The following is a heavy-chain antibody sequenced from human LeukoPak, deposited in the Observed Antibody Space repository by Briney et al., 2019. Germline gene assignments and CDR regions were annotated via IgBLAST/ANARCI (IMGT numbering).Heavy chain of an antibody. D-gene: IGHD6-19*01. V-gene: IGHV3-49*04. Sequence: GGSLRLSCTASGFTFGDYAMSWVRQAPGKGLEWVGFIRSKAYGGTTEYAASVKGRFIISRDDSKSIAYLQMNSLKTEDTAVYYCTRGAEQWLPKVPRSSVSFLDYWGQGTLVTVSS. CDR2: IRSKAYGGTT. J-gene: IGHJ4*02. CDR1: GFTFGDYA. CDR3: TRGAEQWLPKVPRSSVSFLDY.